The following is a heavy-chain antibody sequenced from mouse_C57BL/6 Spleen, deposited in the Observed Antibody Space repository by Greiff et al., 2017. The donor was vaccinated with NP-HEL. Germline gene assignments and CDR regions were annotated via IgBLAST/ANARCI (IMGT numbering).Heavy chain of an antibody. CDR1: GYAFSSSW. CDR2: ISPGDGDT. V-gene: IGHV1-82*01. CDR3: ARADYYGSSYGPMDY. D-gene: IGHD1-1*01. J-gene: IGHJ4*01. Sequence: QVQLQQSGPELVKPGASVKISCKASGYAFSSSWMNWVKQRPGKGLEWIGRISPGDGDTNYNGKVKGKATLTADKSSSTAYIQLSSLTSEDSAVYFCARADYYGSSYGPMDYWGQGTSVTVSS.